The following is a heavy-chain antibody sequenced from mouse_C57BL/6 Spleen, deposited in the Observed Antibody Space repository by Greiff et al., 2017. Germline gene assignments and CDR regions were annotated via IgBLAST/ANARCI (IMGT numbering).Heavy chain of an antibody. Sequence: QVQLQQPGAELVRPGTSVKLSCKASGYTFTSYWMHWVKQRPGQGLEWIGVIDPSDSYTNYNQKFKGKATLTVDNSSSTAYMQLSSLTSEDDAVYYCASVPAQLGVYYFDCWGQGTTLTVSS. D-gene: IGHD3-1*01. CDR2: IDPSDSYT. V-gene: IGHV1-59*01. CDR3: ASVPAQLGVYYFDC. J-gene: IGHJ2*01. CDR1: GYTFTSYW.